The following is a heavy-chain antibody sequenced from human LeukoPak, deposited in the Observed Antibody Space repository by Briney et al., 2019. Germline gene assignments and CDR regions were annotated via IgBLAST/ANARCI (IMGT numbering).Heavy chain of an antibody. D-gene: IGHD5-24*01. Sequence: GASVKVSCKASGGTFISYAISWVRQAPGQGLEWMGGIIPIFGTANYAHKFQGRVTITTDESTSTAYMKLSSLRSEDTAVYYCARDVDGYKGYWGQGTLVTVSS. CDR3: ARDVDGYKGY. V-gene: IGHV1-69*05. J-gene: IGHJ4*02. CDR1: GGTFISYA. CDR2: IIPIFGTA.